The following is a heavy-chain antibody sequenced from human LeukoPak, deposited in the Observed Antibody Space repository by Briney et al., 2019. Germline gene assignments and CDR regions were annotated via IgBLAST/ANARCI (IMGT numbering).Heavy chain of an antibody. V-gene: IGHV1-2*02. J-gene: IGHJ4*02. CDR1: GYTFTGFY. D-gene: IGHD1-26*01. CDR3: ARGLAVPRFSGSYDY. CDR2: INPNSGGT. Sequence: GASVKVSCKVSGYTFTGFYMHWVRQAPGQGLEWMGWINPNSGGTNYAQKFQGRVTMTRDTSISTAYMELSRLRSDDTAVYYCARGLAVPRFSGSYDYWGQGTLVTVSS.